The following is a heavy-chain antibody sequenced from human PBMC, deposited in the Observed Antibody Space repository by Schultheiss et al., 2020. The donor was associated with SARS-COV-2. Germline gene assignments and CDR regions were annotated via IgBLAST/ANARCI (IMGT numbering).Heavy chain of an antibody. CDR1: GFTFSSYW. V-gene: IGHV4-59*04. CDR3: AKEDYGGNFRPFDY. J-gene: IGHJ4*02. D-gene: IGHD4-23*01. Sequence: GSLRLSCAASGFTFSSYWMHWVRQAPGKGLEWIGYIYYSGSTYYNPSLKSRVTISVDTSKNQFSLRLSSVTAADTAVYYCAKEDYGGNFRPFDYWGQGTLVTVSS. CDR2: IYYSGST.